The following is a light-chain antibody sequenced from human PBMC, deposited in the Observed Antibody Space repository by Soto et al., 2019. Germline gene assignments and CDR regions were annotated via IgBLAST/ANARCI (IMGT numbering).Light chain of an antibody. J-gene: IGKJ5*01. CDR3: QQRGKWPIT. Sequence: EIVLTQSPATLSSSPGERTTLSCRASQSVRSSLAWYQQKPGQAPRLLIYNASNRATGVPARFSGSGSGTDFTLTISSLQPEDFAAYYCQQRGKWPITFGQGTRLEI. CDR2: NAS. V-gene: IGKV3-11*01. CDR1: QSVRSS.